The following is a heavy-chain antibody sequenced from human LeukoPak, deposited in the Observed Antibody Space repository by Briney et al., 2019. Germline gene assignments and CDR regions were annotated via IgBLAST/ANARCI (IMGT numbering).Heavy chain of an antibody. V-gene: IGHV4-4*07. CDR1: GASIGSFY. J-gene: IGHJ3*02. Sequence: RASETLSLTCTVSGASIGSFYWVWIRQPAGKGLKWIGRLYNGGDTNYSPSLRSRVTMPVDTSKNQFSLKLKSVTAADTAVYYCARGVEASGVGFYAFDIWGQGTMVTVSS. D-gene: IGHD6-13*01. CDR3: ARGVEASGVGFYAFDI. CDR2: LYNGGDT.